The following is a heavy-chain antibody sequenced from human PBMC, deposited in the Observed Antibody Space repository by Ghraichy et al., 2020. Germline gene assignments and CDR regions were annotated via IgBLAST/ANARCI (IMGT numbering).Heavy chain of an antibody. Sequence: GESLNISCAASGFTFSDYYMSWIRQAPGKGLEWVSYISSSSSYTNYADSVKGRFTISRDNAKNSLYLQMNSLRAEDTAVYYCARDQGIVGATRHYYGMDVWGQGTTVTVSS. CDR3: ARDQGIVGATRHYYGMDV. J-gene: IGHJ6*02. D-gene: IGHD1-26*01. CDR1: GFTFSDYY. V-gene: IGHV3-11*06. CDR2: ISSSSSYT.